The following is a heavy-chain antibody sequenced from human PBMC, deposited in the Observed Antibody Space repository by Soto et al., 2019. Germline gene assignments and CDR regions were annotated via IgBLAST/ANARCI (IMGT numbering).Heavy chain of an antibody. CDR3: ARGYSGYNRV. CDR1: GGSISSGGYS. D-gene: IGHD5-12*01. V-gene: IGHV4-30-2*01. Sequence: SETLSLTCAVSGGSISSGGYSWSWIRQPPGKGLEWIGYIYHSGSTYYNPSLKSRVTISVDRSKNQFSLKLSSVTAADTAVYYCARGYSGYNRVWGQGTLVTVS. J-gene: IGHJ4*02. CDR2: IYHSGST.